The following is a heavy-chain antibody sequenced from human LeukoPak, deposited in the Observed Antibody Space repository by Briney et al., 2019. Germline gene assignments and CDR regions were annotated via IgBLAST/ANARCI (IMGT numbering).Heavy chain of an antibody. J-gene: IGHJ3*02. CDR3: ARPRRDGYNFDAFDI. Sequence: GESLKISCKGSGYSFTNYWIGWVRQVPGKGLEWMGMIYPGDSDTRYSPSFQGQVTISADKSISTAYLQWSSLKASDTAMYYCARPRRDGYNFDAFDIWGQGTMLTVSS. V-gene: IGHV5-51*01. CDR1: GYSFTNYW. CDR2: IYPGDSDT. D-gene: IGHD5-24*01.